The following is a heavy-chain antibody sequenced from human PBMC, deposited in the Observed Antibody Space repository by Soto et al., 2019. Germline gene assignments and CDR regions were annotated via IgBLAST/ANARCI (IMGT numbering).Heavy chain of an antibody. J-gene: IGHJ5*02. CDR2: ISGSGDNT. CDR3: ARAGGGSLFNWLDP. D-gene: IGHD2-8*02. Sequence: EVQLLESGGGLVQPGGSLRLSCAASGFTFSSYGMSWVRQAQGKGLEWVSGISGSGDNTYYADSVKGRFTISRDKSKNTLYLQMSSLRAEDTAVYFCARAGGGSLFNWLDPWGQGTLVTVSS. CDR1: GFTFSSYG. V-gene: IGHV3-23*01.